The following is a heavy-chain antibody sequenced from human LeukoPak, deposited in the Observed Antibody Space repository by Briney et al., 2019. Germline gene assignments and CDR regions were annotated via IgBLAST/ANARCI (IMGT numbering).Heavy chain of an antibody. V-gene: IGHV1-69*05. Sequence: GASVKVSCKASGGTFTSYAISWVRQAPGQGLEWMGGIIPTFGTANYAQKFQGRVTITTGESASTAYMQLSSLRSEDTAVYYCARDPGITGIPFDYWGQGTLVTVSS. CDR1: GGTFTSYA. CDR3: ARDPGITGIPFDY. D-gene: IGHD1-20*01. CDR2: IIPTFGTA. J-gene: IGHJ4*02.